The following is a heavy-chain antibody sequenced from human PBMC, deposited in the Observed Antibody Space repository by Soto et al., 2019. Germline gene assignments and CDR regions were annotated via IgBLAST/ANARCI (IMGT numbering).Heavy chain of an antibody. CDR1: GGTFSSYA. V-gene: IGHV1-69*13. CDR3: ARSDSGSYSPFDY. CDR2: IIPIFGTA. D-gene: IGHD1-26*01. Sequence: SVKVSCKASGGTFSSYAISWVRQAPGQGLEWMGGIIPIFGTANYAQKFQGSVTITADESTSTAYMELSSLRSEDTAVYYCARSDSGSYSPFDYWGQGTLVTVSS. J-gene: IGHJ4*02.